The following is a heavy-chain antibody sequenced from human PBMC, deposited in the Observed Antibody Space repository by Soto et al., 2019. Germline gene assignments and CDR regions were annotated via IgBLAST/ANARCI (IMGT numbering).Heavy chain of an antibody. D-gene: IGHD3-16*02. J-gene: IGHJ4*02. Sequence: SQTLSLTCTVSGGSISSLYWSWIRQPPGKGLEWIGYIYYSGSTNYNPSLKSRVTISVDTSKNQFSLKLSSVTAADTAVYYCARARLVGYYDYVWGSYRPERFDYWGQGTLVTVSS. V-gene: IGHV4-59*11. CDR1: GGSISSLY. CDR2: IYYSGST. CDR3: ARARLVGYYDYVWGSYRPERFDY.